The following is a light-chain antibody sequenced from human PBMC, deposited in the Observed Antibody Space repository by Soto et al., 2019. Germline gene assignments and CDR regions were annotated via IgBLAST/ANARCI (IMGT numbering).Light chain of an antibody. V-gene: IGKV3-15*01. CDR3: QQYNNWPPT. Sequence: EIVMTQSPATLSVSPGERATLSCRATQSVSRTLAWYQQKPGQAPRLLIYGASTRATGIPARFSGSRSGTEFTLTISSLQSEDFAVYYCQQYNNWPPTFGQGTRLEIK. CDR2: GAS. J-gene: IGKJ5*01. CDR1: QSVSRT.